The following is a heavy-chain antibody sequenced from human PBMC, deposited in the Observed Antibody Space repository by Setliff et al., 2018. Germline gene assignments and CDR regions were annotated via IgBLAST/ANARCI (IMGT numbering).Heavy chain of an antibody. D-gene: IGHD3-3*01. Sequence: ASVKVSCKASDYPFLSYGISWVRQAPGQGPEWIGWISAYTGNSDYAQNFQGRVTLTTDTSTNTAYMELRSLRSDDTAVYYCARAPRLEWILPTFDYWGQGTPVTVSS. J-gene: IGHJ4*02. CDR1: DYPFLSYG. CDR3: ARAPRLEWILPTFDY. CDR2: ISAYTGNS. V-gene: IGHV1-18*01.